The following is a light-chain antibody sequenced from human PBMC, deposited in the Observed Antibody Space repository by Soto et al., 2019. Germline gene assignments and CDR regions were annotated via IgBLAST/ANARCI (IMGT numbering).Light chain of an antibody. V-gene: IGLV2-14*01. CDR3: SSYTSSTTSV. CDR2: EVS. J-gene: IGLJ1*01. CDR1: SSDVGSYNF. Sequence: QSALTQPASVSRSPGQSITISCTGTSSDVGSYNFVSWYQQHPGKAPKLIIYEVSNRPSGISNRFSGSKSDNTASLTISGLQAEDEPDYYCSSYTSSTTSVFGIGTKLTVL.